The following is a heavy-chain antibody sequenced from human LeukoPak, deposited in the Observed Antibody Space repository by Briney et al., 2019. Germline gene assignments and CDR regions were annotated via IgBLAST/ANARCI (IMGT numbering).Heavy chain of an antibody. J-gene: IGHJ4*02. V-gene: IGHV3-48*04. CDR3: ARDFDYGDYIDF. CDR1: GFTFSTYT. D-gene: IGHD4/OR15-4a*01. CDR2: ISSGGLTI. Sequence: GESLRLSCVASGFTFSTYTFNWVRQAPGKGVEWLSYISSGGLTIFYADSVKGRFTISRDNTKNAIYLDMTNLRAEDTAVYYCARDFDYGDYIDFWGQGTLVAVSS.